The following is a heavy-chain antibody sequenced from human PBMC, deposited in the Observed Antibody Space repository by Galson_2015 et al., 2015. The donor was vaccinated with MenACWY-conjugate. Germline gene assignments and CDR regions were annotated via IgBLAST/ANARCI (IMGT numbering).Heavy chain of an antibody. CDR1: GFNFNMYS. CDR3: ARVGQERRTLLPNFDG. V-gene: IGHV3-30*01. Sequence: SLRLSCAASGFNFNMYSLHWIRQAPGKGLEWVAVISYDGKDKFYGDSVKGRFIILRDNSKNTVYLQMNGLRGGDTGVYFCARVGQERRTLLPNFDGWGQGTRVTVSS. J-gene: IGHJ4*02. D-gene: IGHD3-22*01. CDR2: ISYDGKDK.